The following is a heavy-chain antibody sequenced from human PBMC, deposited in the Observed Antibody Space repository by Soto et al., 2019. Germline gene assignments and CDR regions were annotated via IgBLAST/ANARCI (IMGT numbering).Heavy chain of an antibody. Sequence: GWSLRLSCAASGFTFSSYAMSWVRQAPGKGLEWVSAISGSGGSTYYADSVKGRFTISRDNSKNTLYLQMNSLRAEDTAVYYCEKCVVPYYFDYWGQGTLVTVSS. V-gene: IGHV3-23*01. CDR1: GFTFSSYA. CDR2: ISGSGGST. CDR3: EKCVVPYYFDY. J-gene: IGHJ4*02. D-gene: IGHD2-15*01.